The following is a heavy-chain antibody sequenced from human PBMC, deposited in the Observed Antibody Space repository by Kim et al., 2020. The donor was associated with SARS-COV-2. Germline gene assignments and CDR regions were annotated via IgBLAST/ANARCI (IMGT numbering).Heavy chain of an antibody. D-gene: IGHD4-17*01. Sequence: GGSLRLSCAVSGLRFSSYEMNWVRQAPGKGLEWLSYINDVGSVMHYPDSVKGRFTISKDNAKNSAYLQMNDLSAEDTAVYYCAGKPYGEGRCFDHWGQGT. CDR2: INDVGSVM. CDR3: AGKPYGEGRCFDH. V-gene: IGHV3-48*03. J-gene: IGHJ1*01. CDR1: GLRFSSYE.